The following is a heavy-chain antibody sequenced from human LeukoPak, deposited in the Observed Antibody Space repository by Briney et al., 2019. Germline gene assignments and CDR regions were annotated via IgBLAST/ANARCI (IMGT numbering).Heavy chain of an antibody. CDR2: ITGNGVST. CDR1: EFTFISYA. Sequence: GGSLRLSCAVSEFTFISYALSWARQAPGKGLEWVSGITGNGVSTYYADSVKGRFTISRDSSKNTLYLQMNSLRDEDTAVYYCAKGLGVDNWFDPWGQGTLVTVSS. CDR3: AKGLGVDNWFDP. V-gene: IGHV3-23*01. J-gene: IGHJ5*02.